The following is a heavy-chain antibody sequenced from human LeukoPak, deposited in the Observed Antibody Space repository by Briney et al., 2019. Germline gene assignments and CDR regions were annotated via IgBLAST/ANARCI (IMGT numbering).Heavy chain of an antibody. D-gene: IGHD6-19*01. CDR1: GFTFNTYT. V-gene: IGHV3-48*01. CDR3: ARESRGWSPYYYYGMDV. Sequence: GGSLRLSCAASGFTFNTYTMNWVRQAPGKGLEWVSYISGSSGIIDYADSVRGRFTISRDNAKNTLYLQMNSLRAEDTAVYYCARESRGWSPYYYYGMDVWGQGTTVTVSS. CDR2: ISGSSGII. J-gene: IGHJ6*02.